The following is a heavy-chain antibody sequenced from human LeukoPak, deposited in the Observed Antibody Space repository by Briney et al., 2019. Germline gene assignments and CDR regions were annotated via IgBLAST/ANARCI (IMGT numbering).Heavy chain of an antibody. CDR3: ARLGARQMLEY. CDR2: IKQDGGQI. CDR1: EFTFNSYW. V-gene: IGHV3-7*01. J-gene: IGHJ4*02. D-gene: IGHD4-17*01. Sequence: QPGGSLRLSCAASEFTFNSYWMSWVRQAPGKGLEWVANIKQDGGQIYYLDSVKGRFTVSRDNAENSLYLQMNSLRAEDTAVYYCARLGARQMLEYWGQGTLVTVSS.